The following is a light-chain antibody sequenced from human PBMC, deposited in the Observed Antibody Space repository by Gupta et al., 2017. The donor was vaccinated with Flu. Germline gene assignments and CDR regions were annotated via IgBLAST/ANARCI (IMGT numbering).Light chain of an antibody. V-gene: IGLV3-1*01. J-gene: IGLJ2*01. Sequence: TQPPSVSVSPGQTASITCSGYKLGDKYACWYQQKPGQSPVLVIFQDNNRPSGIPGRFSGSNSGNTATLTISETQAVDEADYYCQAWDSTTAVFGGGTKLTVL. CDR2: QDN. CDR1: KLGDKY. CDR3: QAWDSTTAV.